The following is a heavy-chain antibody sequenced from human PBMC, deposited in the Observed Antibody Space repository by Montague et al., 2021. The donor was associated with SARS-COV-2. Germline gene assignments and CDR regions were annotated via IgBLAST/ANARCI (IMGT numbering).Heavy chain of an antibody. J-gene: IGHJ6*02. CDR3: ARDLGFYGMDV. V-gene: IGHV3-30*01. CDR2: ISYDGSNK. Sequence: SLRLSCAASGFTFNSYAMHWVRQAPGKGLEWVAVISYDGSNKHYADSVKGRFTISRDNSKNTLYLQMNSLRAEDTAVYYCARDLGFYGMDVWGQGTTVTVSS. CDR1: GFTFNSYA.